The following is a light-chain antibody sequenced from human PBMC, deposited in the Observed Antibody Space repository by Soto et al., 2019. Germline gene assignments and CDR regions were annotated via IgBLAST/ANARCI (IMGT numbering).Light chain of an antibody. CDR1: SSDVGGYNY. V-gene: IGLV2-14*01. J-gene: IGLJ1*01. Sequence: QSALTQPASVSGSPGQSITISCTGTSSDVGGYNYVSWYQLHPGKAPKLMIYDVSNRPSGVSNRFSGSKSGNTASLTISGLQAEDEADYSCSSYTSSSTSYVFGTGTKVTVL. CDR3: SSYTSSSTSYV. CDR2: DVS.